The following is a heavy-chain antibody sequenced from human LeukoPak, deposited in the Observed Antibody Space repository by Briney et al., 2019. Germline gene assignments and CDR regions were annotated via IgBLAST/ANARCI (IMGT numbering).Heavy chain of an antibody. D-gene: IGHD2-15*01. CDR2: INHSGST. CDR1: GGSFSGYY. V-gene: IGHV4-34*01. Sequence: PSETLSLTCAVYGGSFSGYYWSWIRQPPGKGLEWIGEINHSGSTNYNPSLKSRVTISVGTSKNQFSLKLSSVTAADTAVYYCAIGRWFPSFFDYWGQGTLVTVSS. J-gene: IGHJ4*02. CDR3: AIGRWFPSFFDY.